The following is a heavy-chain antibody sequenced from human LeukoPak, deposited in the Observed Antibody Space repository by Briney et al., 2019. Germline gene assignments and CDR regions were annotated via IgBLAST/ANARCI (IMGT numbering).Heavy chain of an antibody. CDR3: ARDLHCSGGSCYSGLHY. V-gene: IGHV3-30*02. J-gene: IGHJ4*02. CDR1: GFTFSSYG. Sequence: PGGSLRLSCAASGFTFSSYGMHWVRQAPGKGLEWVAFIRYDGSNKYYADSVKGRFTISRDNSKNTLYLQMNSLRPEDTAVYYCARDLHCSGGSCYSGLHYWGQGTLVTVSS. CDR2: IRYDGSNK. D-gene: IGHD2-15*01.